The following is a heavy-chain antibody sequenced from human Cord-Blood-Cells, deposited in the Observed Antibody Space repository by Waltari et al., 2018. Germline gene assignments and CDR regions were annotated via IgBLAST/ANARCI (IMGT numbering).Heavy chain of an antibody. CDR1: GYSISSGYY. J-gene: IGHJ4*02. D-gene: IGHD5-12*01. V-gene: IGHV4-38-2*02. CDR2: IYHSGST. Sequence: QVQLQESGPGLVKPSATLSLTCTVSGYSISSGYYWGWIRQPQGKGLEWIGCIYHSGSTYYNPSLKSRVPISVDPSKNQFSLELSSVTAADTAVYYCARGGGHSGYDYDYWGQGTLVTVAS. CDR3: ARGGGHSGYDYDY.